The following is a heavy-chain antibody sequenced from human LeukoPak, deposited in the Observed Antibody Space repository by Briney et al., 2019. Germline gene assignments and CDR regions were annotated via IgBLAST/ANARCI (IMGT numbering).Heavy chain of an antibody. Sequence: PSETLSLTCTVSGGSTTSYYWSWMRQPPGQGLEWIGFIYYNGNTNYNPSLKSRVTISVDTSKNQFSPKLSSVTAADTAVYYCARHREGAFNIWGQGTMVTVSS. CDR2: IYYNGNT. CDR1: GGSTTSYY. D-gene: IGHD1-14*01. CDR3: ARHREGAFNI. V-gene: IGHV4-59*01. J-gene: IGHJ3*02.